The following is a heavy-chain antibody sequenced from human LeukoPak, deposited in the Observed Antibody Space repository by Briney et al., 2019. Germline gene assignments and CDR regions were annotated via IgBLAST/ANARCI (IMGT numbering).Heavy chain of an antibody. V-gene: IGHV3-53*01. CDR1: GFTVTSNS. CDR2: IYSGST. Sequence: PGGSLRLSCTVSGFTVTSNSMSWVRQAPGKGLEWVSFIYSGSTHYSDSVKGRFTISRDNAKNTLYLQMNSLRAEDTAVYYCAELSITMIGGVWGKGTTVTISS. D-gene: IGHD3-10*02. J-gene: IGHJ6*04. CDR3: AELSITMIGGV.